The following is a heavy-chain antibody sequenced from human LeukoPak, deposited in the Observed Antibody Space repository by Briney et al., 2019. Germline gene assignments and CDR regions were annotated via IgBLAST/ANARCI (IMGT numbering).Heavy chain of an antibody. CDR1: GGSFSGYY. CDR2: INHSGST. Sequence: SETLSLTCAVHGGSFSGYYWSWIRQPPGKGLEWIGEINHSGSTNYNPSLKCRVTISVDTSKNQFSLKMSSVTAADTAVYYCARVPPGYYKRSYGSYGMDVWGQGTKVTVSS. J-gene: IGHJ6*02. D-gene: IGHD2/OR15-2a*01. V-gene: IGHV4-34*01. CDR3: ARVPPGYYKRSYGSYGMDV.